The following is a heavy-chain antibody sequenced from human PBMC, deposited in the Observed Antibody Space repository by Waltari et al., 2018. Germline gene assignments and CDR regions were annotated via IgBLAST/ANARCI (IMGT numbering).Heavy chain of an antibody. CDR3: ARSVEGAFDV. V-gene: IGHV3-48*01. CDR1: GFNFRVYS. Sequence: EVQLVESGGGLVQPGGSRRLSCAASGFNFRVYSMNWVRQAPGKGLEWVSYMTSDERTIYYADSVEDRFTISRDNAKGSVYLQMNSLRAEDTAVYYCARSVEGAFDVWGQGTMVTVYS. J-gene: IGHJ3*01. CDR2: MTSDERTI.